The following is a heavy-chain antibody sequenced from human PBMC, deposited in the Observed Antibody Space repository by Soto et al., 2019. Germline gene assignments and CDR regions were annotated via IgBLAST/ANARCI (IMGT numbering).Heavy chain of an antibody. V-gene: IGHV4-59*11. CDR3: ARDVGLQHDTGYYDFWSGKNNWFDP. CDR2: ISYSGST. CDR1: GGSISGHY. Sequence: PSETLSLTCTFPGGSISGHYCIWLRQPPGKGLQYIGYISYSGSTNYNPSLKSRVTISVDTSNNQFSLRLSSVTAADTAVYYCARDVGLQHDTGYYDFWSGKNNWFDPWGQGTLVTVSS. J-gene: IGHJ5*02. D-gene: IGHD3-3*01.